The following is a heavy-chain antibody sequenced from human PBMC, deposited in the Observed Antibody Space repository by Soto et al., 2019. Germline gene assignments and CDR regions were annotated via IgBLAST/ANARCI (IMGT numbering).Heavy chain of an antibody. CDR3: ARRVSAHPFFDF. D-gene: IGHD6-6*01. CDR2: IFPGDSDT. CDR1: GYVFANEW. J-gene: IGHJ4*02. V-gene: IGHV5-51*01. Sequence: PGESLKISCKGSGYVFANEWSACVRQTPGKGLEWMGIIFPGDSDTRYRPSFQGQVTISADKSINTAYLQWSSLKASDTAIYYCARRVSAHPFFDFWGQRPPVTVSS.